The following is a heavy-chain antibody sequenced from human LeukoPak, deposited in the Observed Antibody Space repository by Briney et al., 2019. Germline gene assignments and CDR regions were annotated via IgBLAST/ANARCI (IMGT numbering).Heavy chain of an antibody. V-gene: IGHV3-30-3*01. CDR2: ISYDGSNK. J-gene: IGHJ4*02. Sequence: QPGGSLRLSCAASGFTFSSYAMHWVRQAPGKGLEWVAVISYDGSNKYYADSVKGRFTISRDNSKNTLYLQMNSLRAEDTAVYYCADERGTTYYDILTGYLDYWGQGTLVTVSS. D-gene: IGHD3-9*01. CDR3: ADERGTTYYDILTGYLDY. CDR1: GFTFSSYA.